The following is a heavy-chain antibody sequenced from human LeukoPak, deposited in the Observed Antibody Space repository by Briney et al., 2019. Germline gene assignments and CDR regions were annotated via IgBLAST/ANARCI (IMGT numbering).Heavy chain of an antibody. J-gene: IGHJ4*02. D-gene: IGHD3-10*01. Sequence: SVKVSCKASRLTFNSGSISWVRQAPGHGLEWMGRIIPLLGLINYAQRFQGRVTITADESTNTAFMELSSLRSQDTAVYYCARERVDTVHRGAYYFFDIWGQGTLVTVSS. CDR2: IIPLLGLI. CDR3: ARERVDTVHRGAYYFFDI. V-gene: IGHV1-69*04. CDR1: RLTFNSGS.